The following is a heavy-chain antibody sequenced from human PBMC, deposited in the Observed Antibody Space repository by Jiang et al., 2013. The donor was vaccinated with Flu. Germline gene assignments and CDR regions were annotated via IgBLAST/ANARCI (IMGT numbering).Heavy chain of an antibody. D-gene: IGHD3-22*01. CDR3: ARDGVSSGYYNFDY. CDR2: IYYSGST. V-gene: IGHV4-59*01. CDR1: GGSFSGYY. Sequence: LLKPSETLSLTCAVYGGSFSGYYWSWIRQPPGKGLEWIGYIYYSGSTNYNPSLKSRVTISVDTSKNQFSLKLSSVTAADTAVYYCARDGVSSGYYNFDYWGQGTLVTVSS. J-gene: IGHJ4*02.